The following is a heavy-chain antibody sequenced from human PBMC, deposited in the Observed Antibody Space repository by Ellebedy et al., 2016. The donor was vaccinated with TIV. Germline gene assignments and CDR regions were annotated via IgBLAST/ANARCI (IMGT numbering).Heavy chain of an antibody. D-gene: IGHD3-10*01. J-gene: IGHJ4*02. CDR1: GFTFRIYA. V-gene: IGHV3-23*01. CDR2: ISGSGDST. CDR3: AKDRGVTTYY. Sequence: PGGSLRLSCAASGFTFRIYAISWVRQAPGRGLEWVSAISGSGDSTYYADSVKGRFTISRDNSKNTLYLQMNSLTAEDTAVYYCAKDRGVTTYYWGQGTLVTVSS.